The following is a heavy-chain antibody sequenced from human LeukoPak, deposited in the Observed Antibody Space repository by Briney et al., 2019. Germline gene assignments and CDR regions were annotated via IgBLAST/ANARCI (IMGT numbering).Heavy chain of an antibody. J-gene: IGHJ4*02. CDR3: ARHYYYDSSGYQYYFDY. CDR2: IYSGGST. V-gene: IGHV3-53*01. CDR1: GFTVSSNY. Sequence: PGGSLRLSCAASGFTVSSNYMSWVRQAPGKGLEWVSVIYSGGSTYYADSVKGRFTISRDNSKNTLYLQMNSLRAEDTAVYYCARHYYYDSSGYQYYFDYWGQGTLVTVSS. D-gene: IGHD3-22*01.